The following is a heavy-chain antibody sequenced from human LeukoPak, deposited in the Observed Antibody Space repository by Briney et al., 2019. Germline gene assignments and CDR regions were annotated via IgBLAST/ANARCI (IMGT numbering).Heavy chain of an antibody. CDR1: GYTFTIYY. J-gene: IGHJ4*02. V-gene: IGHV1-46*01. CDR2: INSSGGSA. D-gene: IGHD3-16*02. Sequence: ASVKVSCKASGYTFTIYYIHWVRQAPGQGLEWMGMINSSGGSATYAQKFQRRVTMTRDTSTSTVYMELSSLRSEDTAVYYCARARDTGDYWGQGTLVTVSS. CDR3: ARARDTGDY.